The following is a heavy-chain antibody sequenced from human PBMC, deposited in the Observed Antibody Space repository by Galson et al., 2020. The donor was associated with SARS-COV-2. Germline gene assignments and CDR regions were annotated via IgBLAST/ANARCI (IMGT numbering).Heavy chain of an antibody. Sequence: ESLQISCAAPGFTFSSYAMTWVSQAPGKGLKWVSAISGSGGSTYYADSVKGRFTISRDNSKNTLYLQMNSLRAEDTAVYYCAKGDIVVVVAANYFDYWGQGTLVTVSS. CDR2: ISGSGGST. D-gene: IGHD2-15*01. J-gene: IGHJ4*02. CDR3: AKGDIVVVVAANYFDY. CDR1: GFTFSSYA. V-gene: IGHV3-23*01.